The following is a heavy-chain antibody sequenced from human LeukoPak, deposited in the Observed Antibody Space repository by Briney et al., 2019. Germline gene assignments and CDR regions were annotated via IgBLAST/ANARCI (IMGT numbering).Heavy chain of an antibody. V-gene: IGHV3-53*01. CDR3: ARDRYCGGDCYYWHFDL. D-gene: IGHD2-21*02. CDR1: GFTVSSNY. CDR2: IAGSGDSS. J-gene: IGHJ2*01. Sequence: GGSLRLSCAASGFTVSSNYMSWVRQAPGKGLEWVSSIAGSGDSSFYADSVKGRFVISRDNSKDTLYLQMNSLRVEDTAVYYCARDRYCGGDCYYWHFDLWGRGTLVTVSS.